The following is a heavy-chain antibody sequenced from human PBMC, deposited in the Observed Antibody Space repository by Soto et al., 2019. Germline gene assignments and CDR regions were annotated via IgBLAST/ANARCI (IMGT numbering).Heavy chain of an antibody. CDR3: DYTTGWPGLDL. Sequence: PSETLSLTCTVSGGSNSNYYWTWVRQSPGKELEWVGYIHYSGRTHYNPSIESRVTISADTSKKQFSLKVNFLTAADTAVYHCDYTTGWPGLDLWGQGX. D-gene: IGHD6-19*01. J-gene: IGHJ4*02. CDR1: GGSNSNYY. V-gene: IGHV4-59*03. CDR2: IHYSGRT.